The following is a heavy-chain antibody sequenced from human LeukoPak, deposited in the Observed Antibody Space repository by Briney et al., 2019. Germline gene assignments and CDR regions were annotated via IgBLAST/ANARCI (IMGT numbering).Heavy chain of an antibody. Sequence: GGSLRLSYAASGFTFSSYWMTWVRQAPGQGLEWVASINQDGSEKRYSDSVEGRFTISRDNAKNSLFLQMNSLRAEDTAVYYCARERGTYSSRYFDYWGQGTLVTVSS. CDR1: GFTFSSYW. J-gene: IGHJ4*02. CDR3: ARERGTYSSRYFDY. D-gene: IGHD6-13*01. V-gene: IGHV3-7*01. CDR2: INQDGSEK.